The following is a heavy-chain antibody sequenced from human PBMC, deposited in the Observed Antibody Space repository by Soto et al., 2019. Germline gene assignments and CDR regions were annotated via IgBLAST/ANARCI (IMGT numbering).Heavy chain of an antibody. Sequence: GASVKVSCKASGYTFTSYYMHWVRQAPGQGLEWMGIINPSGGSTSYAQKFQGRVTMTRDTSTSTVYMELSSLRSEDTAVYYCASCLGYCSGGSCHPLYYYYGMDVWGQGTTVTVSS. J-gene: IGHJ6*02. D-gene: IGHD2-15*01. V-gene: IGHV1-46*01. CDR1: GYTFTSYY. CDR2: INPSGGST. CDR3: ASCLGYCSGGSCHPLYYYYGMDV.